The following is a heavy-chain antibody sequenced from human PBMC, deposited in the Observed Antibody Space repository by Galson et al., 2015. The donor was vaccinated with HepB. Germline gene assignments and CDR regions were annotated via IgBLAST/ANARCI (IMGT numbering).Heavy chain of an antibody. CDR2: ISSSGSTI. D-gene: IGHD2-2*02. CDR3: ARGDCSSTSCYMGGDY. J-gene: IGHJ4*02. Sequence: SLRLSCAASGFTFRRYEMNWVRQAPGKGLEWVSYISSSGSTIYYADSVKGRFTISRDNPKNSLYLQMNSLRAEDTAVYYCARGDCSSTSCYMGGDYWGQGTLVTVSS. V-gene: IGHV3-48*03. CDR1: GFTFRRYE.